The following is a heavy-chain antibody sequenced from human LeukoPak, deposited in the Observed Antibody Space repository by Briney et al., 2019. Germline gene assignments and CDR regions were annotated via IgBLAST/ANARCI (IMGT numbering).Heavy chain of an antibody. V-gene: IGHV3-7*01. CDR1: GFTFSSYW. CDR3: ARAKSSYYYDSSGCARAGAFDI. Sequence: GGSLRLSCAASGFTFSSYWMSWVRQAPGKGLEWVANIKQDGSEKYYVDSVKGRFTISRDNAKNSLYLQMYSLRAEDTAVYYCARAKSSYYYDSSGCARAGAFDIWGQGTMVTVSS. CDR2: IKQDGSEK. J-gene: IGHJ3*02. D-gene: IGHD3-22*01.